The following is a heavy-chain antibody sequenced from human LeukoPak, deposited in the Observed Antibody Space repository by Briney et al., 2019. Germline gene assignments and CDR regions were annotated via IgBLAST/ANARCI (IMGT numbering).Heavy chain of an antibody. Sequence: ASVKVSCKASGYTFTSYGISWVRQAPGQGLEWMGWISAYNGNTNYAQKLQGRVTMTTDTSTSTAYMELRSLRSDDTAVYYCARVGRNYCSSTSCYAQSDYMDVWGKGTTVTVSS. CDR2: ISAYNGNT. CDR1: GYTFTSYG. CDR3: ARVGRNYCSSTSCYAQSDYMDV. V-gene: IGHV1-18*01. D-gene: IGHD2-2*01. J-gene: IGHJ6*03.